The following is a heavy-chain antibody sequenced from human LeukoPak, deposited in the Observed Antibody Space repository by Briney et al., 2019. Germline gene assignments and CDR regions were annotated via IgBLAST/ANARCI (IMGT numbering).Heavy chain of an antibody. D-gene: IGHD3-22*01. CDR1: GGTFSGFS. V-gene: IGHV1-69*13. CDR3: ARENYYDSSGRLISSSNFDY. CDR2: IIPILGTR. J-gene: IGHJ4*02. Sequence: ASVKVSCKASGGTFSGFSISWVRQAPGQGLEWMGGIIPILGTRKYAQKFQGRVTITAGESTSTAYMELSSLRSEDTAVYYCARENYYDSSGRLISSSNFDYWGQGTLVTVSS.